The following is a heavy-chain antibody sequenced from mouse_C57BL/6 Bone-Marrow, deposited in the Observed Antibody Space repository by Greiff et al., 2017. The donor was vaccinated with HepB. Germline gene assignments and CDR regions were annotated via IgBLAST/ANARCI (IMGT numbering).Heavy chain of an antibody. CDR3: ARGGDGYYVHFDY. CDR2: IHPNSGST. Sequence: QVQLQQSGAELVKPGASVKLSCKASGYTFTSYWMHWVKQRPGQGLEWIGMIHPNSGSTNYNEKFKSKATLTVDKSSSTAYMQLSSLTSEDSAVYYCARGGDGYYVHFDYWGQGTTLTVSS. CDR1: GYTFTSYW. J-gene: IGHJ2*01. D-gene: IGHD2-3*01. V-gene: IGHV1-64*01.